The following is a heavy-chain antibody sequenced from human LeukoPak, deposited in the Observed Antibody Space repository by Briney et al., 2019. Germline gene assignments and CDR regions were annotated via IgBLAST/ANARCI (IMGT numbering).Heavy chain of an antibody. D-gene: IGHD3-10*01. CDR3: AKSHSRTMVRGDNNWFDP. CDR2: INPNSGGT. CDR1: GYTFTGYY. V-gene: IGHV1-2*04. J-gene: IGHJ5*02. Sequence: ASVKVSCTASGYTFTGYYMHWVRQAPGQGLEWMGWINPNSGGTNYAQKFQGWVTMTRDTSISTAYMELSRLRSDDTAVYYCAKSHSRTMVRGDNNWFDPWGQGTLVTVSS.